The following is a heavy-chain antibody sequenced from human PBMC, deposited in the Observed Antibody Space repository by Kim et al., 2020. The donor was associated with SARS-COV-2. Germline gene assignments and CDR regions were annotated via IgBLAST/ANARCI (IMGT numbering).Heavy chain of an antibody. J-gene: IGHJ6*02. CDR3: ARDGLYYYGSGSVDYYGMDV. CDR2: ISYDGSNK. D-gene: IGHD3-10*01. V-gene: IGHV3-30*04. CDR1: GFTFSSYA. Sequence: GGSLRLSCAASGFTFSSYAMHWVRQAPGKGLEWVAVISYDGSNKYYADSVKGRFTISRDNSKNTLYLQMNSLRAEDTAVYYCARDGLYYYGSGSVDYYGMDVWGQGTTVTVSS.